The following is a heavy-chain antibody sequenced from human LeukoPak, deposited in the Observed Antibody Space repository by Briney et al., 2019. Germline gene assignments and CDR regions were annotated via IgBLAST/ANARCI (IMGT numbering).Heavy chain of an antibody. V-gene: IGHV3-11*04. Sequence: GGSLRLSCGASGFSFNESYMTWIRQAPGKGLEWVAYISGRSYSMYYADSVKGRFTISRDNARNSLYLHMNSLRAEDTAVYYCASVWGSLREYDYWGQGTPVTVSS. D-gene: IGHD3-16*01. CDR2: ISGRSYSM. CDR3: ASVWGSLREYDY. J-gene: IGHJ4*02. CDR1: GFSFNESY.